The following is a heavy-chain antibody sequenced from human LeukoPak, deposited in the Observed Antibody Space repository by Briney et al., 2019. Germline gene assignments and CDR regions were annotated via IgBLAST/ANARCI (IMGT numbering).Heavy chain of an antibody. Sequence: ASVKVSCKASGYTFTSYYMYWVRQAPGQGLEWVGMINPSGGSTHYVQKFQGRVTMTRDTSTSTVYMELSSLRSEDTAVYYCARDDNVGDFWSDYPNNYAMDVWGQGTTVTVSS. CDR1: GYTFTSYY. D-gene: IGHD3-3*01. CDR2: INPSGGST. V-gene: IGHV1-46*01. J-gene: IGHJ6*02. CDR3: ARDDNVGDFWSDYPNNYAMDV.